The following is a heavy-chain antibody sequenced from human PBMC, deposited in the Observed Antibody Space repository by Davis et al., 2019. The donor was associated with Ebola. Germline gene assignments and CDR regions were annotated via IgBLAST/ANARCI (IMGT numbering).Heavy chain of an antibody. CDR1: GGSISSGGYY. Sequence: MPSETLSLTCTVSGGSISSGGYYWSWIRQHPGKGLEWIGYIYYGGSTYYNPSLKSRVTISVDTSKNQFSLKLSSVTAADTAVYYCARGAVVPAGLYYYYYGMDVWGQGTTVTVSS. V-gene: IGHV4-31*03. J-gene: IGHJ6*02. CDR3: ARGAVVPAGLYYYYYGMDV. D-gene: IGHD2-2*01. CDR2: IYYGGST.